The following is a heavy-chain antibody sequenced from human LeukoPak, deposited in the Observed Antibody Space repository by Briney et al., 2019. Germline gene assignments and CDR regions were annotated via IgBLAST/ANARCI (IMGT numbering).Heavy chain of an antibody. Sequence: PSETLSLTCTVSGGSISSYYWSWIRRPPGKGLEWIGYIYYSGSTNYNPSVKSRVTMSVDTSKNQISLRLTSVTAADTAVYYCAGGRQYFGESDWGKGTLVTVSS. V-gene: IGHV4-59*01. J-gene: IGHJ4*02. CDR2: IYYSGST. CDR3: AGGRQYFGESD. D-gene: IGHD3-10*01. CDR1: GGSISSYY.